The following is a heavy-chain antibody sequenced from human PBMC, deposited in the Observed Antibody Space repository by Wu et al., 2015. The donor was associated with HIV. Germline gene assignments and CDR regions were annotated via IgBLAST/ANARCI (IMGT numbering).Heavy chain of an antibody. Sequence: QVQLVQSGAEVKKPGSSVKFSCEASGVSLSTYAISWVRQAPGQGLEWMGVFMPVFGTLNYAQKFQDRVTITADESMSTAYMELSSLRSEDTALYFCGGSPKIVYYYYFMDVWGQGTTVTVSS. CDR2: FMPVFGTL. J-gene: IGHJ6*02. CDR3: GGSPKIVYYYYFMDV. CDR1: GVSLSTYA. V-gene: IGHV1-69*12. D-gene: IGHD2/OR15-2a*01.